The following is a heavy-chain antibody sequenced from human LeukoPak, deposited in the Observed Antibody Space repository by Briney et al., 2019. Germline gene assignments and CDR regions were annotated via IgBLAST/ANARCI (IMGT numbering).Heavy chain of an antibody. CDR3: ARSGNSHYYYYMDV. D-gene: IGHD4-23*01. J-gene: IGHJ6*03. V-gene: IGHV1-18*01. Sequence: ASVKVSCKASGYTFTSYGISWVRQAPGQGLEWMGWISAYNGNTNYAQRLQGRVTMTTDTSTSTAYMELRSLRSDDTAVYYCARSGNSHYYYYMDVWGKGTTVTVSS. CDR1: GYTFTSYG. CDR2: ISAYNGNT.